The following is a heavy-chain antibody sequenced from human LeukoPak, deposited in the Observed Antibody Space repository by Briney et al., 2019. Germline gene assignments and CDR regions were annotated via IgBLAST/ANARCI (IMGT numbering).Heavy chain of an antibody. D-gene: IGHD3-10*01. J-gene: IGHJ6*04. CDR3: AREGRFGEEYYYGMDV. V-gene: IGHV1-69*13. CDR1: GGTFSSYA. Sequence: SVKVSCKASGGTFSSYAISWVRQAPGQGLEWMGGIIPILGTANYAQKFQGRVTITADESTSTAYMELSSLRSEDTAVYYCAREGRFGEEYYYGMDVWGKGTTVTVSS. CDR2: IIPILGTA.